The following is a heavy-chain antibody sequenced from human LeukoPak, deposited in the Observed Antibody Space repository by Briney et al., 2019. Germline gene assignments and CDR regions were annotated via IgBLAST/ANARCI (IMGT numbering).Heavy chain of an antibody. J-gene: IGHJ4*02. CDR3: ARDPSRYNWKPEPFDY. V-gene: IGHV4-39*07. CDR1: GGSISSSSYY. CDR2: IYYSGST. D-gene: IGHD1-20*01. Sequence: SETLSLTCTVSGGSISSSSYYWGWIRQPPGKGLEWIGSIYYSGSTYYNPSLKNRVTISVDTSKNQFSLKLSSVTAADTAVYYCARDPSRYNWKPEPFDYWGQGTLVTVSS.